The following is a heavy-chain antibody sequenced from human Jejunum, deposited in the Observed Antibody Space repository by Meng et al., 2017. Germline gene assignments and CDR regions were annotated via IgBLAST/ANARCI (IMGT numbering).Heavy chain of an antibody. D-gene: IGHD6-19*01. J-gene: IGHJ4*02. CDR1: GFTFSSYY. CDR2: ILYDGSKT. CDR3: AKDGQWPDRLDY. Sequence: QVQLVESGGGVVKPGGSLRLSCAASGFTFSSYYMHWVRQAPGKGLEWVAVILYDGSKTYYADAVKGRFTISRDNSKNTLYLQMNSLRPEDTAVYYCAKDGQWPDRLDYWGLGTLVTVSS. V-gene: IGHV3-30*18.